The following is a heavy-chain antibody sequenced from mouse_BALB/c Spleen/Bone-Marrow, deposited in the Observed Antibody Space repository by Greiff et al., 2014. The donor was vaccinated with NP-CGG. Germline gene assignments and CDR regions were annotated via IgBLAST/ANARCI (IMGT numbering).Heavy chain of an antibody. V-gene: IGHV4-1*02. CDR3: ARNGYYGWIAY. CDR1: GFDFSRYW. J-gene: IGHJ3*01. CDR2: INPDSSTI. Sequence: DVKLVESGGGLVQPGGSLKLSCAASGFDFSRYWMSWVRQAPGKGLEWIGEINPDSSTINYTPSLKDKFIISRDNAKNTLYLQTSKVRSEDTALYYCARNGYYGWIAYWGQGTLVTVSA. D-gene: IGHD2-3*01.